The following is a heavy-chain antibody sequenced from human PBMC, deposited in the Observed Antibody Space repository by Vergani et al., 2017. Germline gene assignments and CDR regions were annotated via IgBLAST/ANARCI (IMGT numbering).Heavy chain of an antibody. J-gene: IGHJ4*02. CDR1: GYTFTSFG. D-gene: IGHD2-2*02. CDR3: ARRVGYCSSTSCYSGGAFDY. CDR2: ITSYNGNT. Sequence: QVQLVQSGAEVKKPGASVKVSCKASGYTFTSFGFSWVRQAPGQGLEWMGWITSYNGNTNYAQNLQGRVTMTTDTSTSTAYMELRSLRSDDTAVYYCARRVGYCSSTSCYSGGAFDYWGQGTLVTVSS. V-gene: IGHV1-18*01.